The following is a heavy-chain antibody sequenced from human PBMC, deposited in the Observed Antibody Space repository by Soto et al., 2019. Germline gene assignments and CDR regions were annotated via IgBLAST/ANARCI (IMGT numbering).Heavy chain of an antibody. V-gene: IGHV1-3*01. D-gene: IGHD5-12*01. CDR1: GYAFTSYA. CDR3: ARDFAGGLNAAFDF. J-gene: IGHJ3*01. Sequence: QVQLVQSGAELKKPGASVKVSCKASGYAFTSYALHWVRQAPGQRLEWMGWINAGNGHTKYSREFRYRLAITMATSASTAYMELRSLKSADKAVFYCARDFAGGLNAAFDFWGQGTMVTVSS. CDR2: INAGNGHT.